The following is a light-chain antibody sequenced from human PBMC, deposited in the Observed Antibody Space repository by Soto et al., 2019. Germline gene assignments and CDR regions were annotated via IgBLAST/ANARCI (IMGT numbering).Light chain of an antibody. V-gene: IGLV1-44*01. CDR2: SNN. J-gene: IGLJ1*01. Sequence: QSVLTQPPSASGTPGQRVTISCSGSSSNIGSNTVNWYQQLPGTAPKLLIYSNNERPSGVPDRFSGSKSGTSASLAISGLQSEDEADFYCAAWDDSLNAYVIGNGTKVTVL. CDR3: AAWDDSLNAYV. CDR1: SSNIGSNT.